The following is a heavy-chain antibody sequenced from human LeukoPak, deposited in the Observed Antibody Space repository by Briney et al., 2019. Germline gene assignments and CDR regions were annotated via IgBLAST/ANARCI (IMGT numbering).Heavy chain of an antibody. CDR2: IGGSNGIT. D-gene: IGHD4-17*01. J-gene: IGHJ4*02. CDR1: RFTFNSYA. CDR3: AKDQNTVATAPFDY. Sequence: GGSLRLSCAASRFTFNSYAMSWVRQAPGKGLEWVSVIGGSNGITFYVGSVKGRFTISRDNSKNVLYLQMNSLRAEDTALYYCAKDQNTVATAPFDYWGQGTLVTVSS. V-gene: IGHV3-23*01.